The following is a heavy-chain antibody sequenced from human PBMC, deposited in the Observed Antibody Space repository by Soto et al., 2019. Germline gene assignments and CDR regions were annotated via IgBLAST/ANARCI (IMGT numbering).Heavy chain of an antibody. D-gene: IGHD6-6*01. CDR1: GYTFTGYY. V-gene: IGHV1-2*02. CDR3: ARASQKDAFEN. J-gene: IGHJ3*02. CDR2: INPNSGGT. Sequence: QVQLVQSGAEVKKPGASVKVSCKASGYTFTGYYMHWGRQAPGQGLEWMGWINPNSGGTNYAEKFQGGVTLTRDTSISTADMELSRLRSDDTAVYYCARASQKDAFENWGQGTMVTVSS.